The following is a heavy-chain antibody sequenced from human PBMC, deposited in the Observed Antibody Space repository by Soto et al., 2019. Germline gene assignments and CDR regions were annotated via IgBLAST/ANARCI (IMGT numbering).Heavy chain of an antibody. D-gene: IGHD3-10*01. Sequence: EVQLLESGGGLVQPGGSLRLSCVVSGFSFSNYGMSWVRQAPGKGLEWVSATSGSGETTYYADSVKVRFTISRDNSKNTLYVQMNSLRAEDTAVYYCAKDLGYDGSGIEIWGQGTLVTVSP. CDR2: TSGSGETT. J-gene: IGHJ4*02. V-gene: IGHV3-23*01. CDR3: AKDLGYDGSGIEI. CDR1: GFSFSNYG.